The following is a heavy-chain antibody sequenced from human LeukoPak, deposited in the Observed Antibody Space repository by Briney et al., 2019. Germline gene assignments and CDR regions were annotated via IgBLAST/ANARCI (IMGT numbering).Heavy chain of an antibody. CDR3: ARRIAAAGACFDY. CDR1: GFTFSSYS. V-gene: IGHV3-48*01. D-gene: IGHD6-13*01. Sequence: GGSLRLSCAASGFTFSSYSMNWVRQAPGKGLEWVSYISSSSSTIYYADSVKGRFTISRHNAKNSLYLQMNSLRAEDTAVYYCARRIAAAGACFDYWGQGTLVTVSS. J-gene: IGHJ4*02. CDR2: ISSSSSTI.